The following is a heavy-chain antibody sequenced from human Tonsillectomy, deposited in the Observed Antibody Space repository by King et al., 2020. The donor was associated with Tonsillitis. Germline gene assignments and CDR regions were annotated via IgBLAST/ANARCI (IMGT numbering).Heavy chain of an antibody. J-gene: IGHJ3*02. V-gene: IGHV3-23*04. CDR2: ITGSGGST. CDR3: AKRQRDYYDSSANVFDI. Sequence: VHLVESGGGLVQPGGSLRLSCAASGFTFNNYAMTWVRQAPGKGLQWVSAITGSGGSTYYADSVKGRFTISRDNSKNTLYLQMNSLRAEDTAIYYCAKRQRDYYDSSANVFDIWGQGTMVTVSS. CDR1: GFTFNNYA. D-gene: IGHD3-22*01.